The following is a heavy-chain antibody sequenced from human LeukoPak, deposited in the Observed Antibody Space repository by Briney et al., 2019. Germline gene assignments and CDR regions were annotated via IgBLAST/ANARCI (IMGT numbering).Heavy chain of an antibody. V-gene: IGHV1-18*01. CDR3: AWTKYCSGTTCYGAVDY. CDR2: SSAYNGNT. CDR1: GYTFTSYG. D-gene: IGHD2-2*01. Sequence: ASVKVSCKASGYTFTSYGISWVRQAPGQGLEWMGWSSAYNGNTNYAQKLQGRVTMTTDTSTSTAYMELRSLRSDDTAVYYCAWTKYCSGTTCYGAVDYWGQGTLVTVSS. J-gene: IGHJ4*02.